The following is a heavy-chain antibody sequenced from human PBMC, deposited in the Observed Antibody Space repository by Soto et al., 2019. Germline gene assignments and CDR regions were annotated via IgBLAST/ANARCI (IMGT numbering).Heavy chain of an antibody. Sequence: GASVKVSCKASGGTFSSYAISWVRQAPGQGLEWMGGIIPIFGTANYAQKFQGRVTITADESTSTAYMELSSLRSEDTAVYYCARGRHSSSSPSDNWFDPWGQGTLVTVS. CDR1: GGTFSSYA. CDR2: IIPIFGTA. J-gene: IGHJ5*02. V-gene: IGHV1-69*13. D-gene: IGHD6-6*01. CDR3: ARGRHSSSSPSDNWFDP.